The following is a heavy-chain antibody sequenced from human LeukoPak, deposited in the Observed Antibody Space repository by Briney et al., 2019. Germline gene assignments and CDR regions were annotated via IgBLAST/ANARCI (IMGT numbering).Heavy chain of an antibody. J-gene: IGHJ4*02. CDR1: GYSFTAFY. V-gene: IGHV1-2*02. CDR2: IHPRRGDT. Sequence: ASVKVSCKTSGYSFTAFYIHWVRQAPGQGLEWMGWIHPRRGDTNYAQKFQGRAPMTRDTPISTAYLDLSSLRSDDTAVYYCARLREGLYHFDYWGQGTLVSVSS. CDR3: ARLREGLYHFDY. D-gene: IGHD3-16*02.